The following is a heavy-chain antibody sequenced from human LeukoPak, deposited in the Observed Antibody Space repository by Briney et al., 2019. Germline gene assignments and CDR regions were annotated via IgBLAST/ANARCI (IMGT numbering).Heavy chain of an antibody. D-gene: IGHD5-12*01. CDR1: GFTFTGYY. V-gene: IGHV1-2*02. CDR3: ARVYIVATTSLDY. Sequence: ASVKVSCKAFGFTFTGYYIHWVRQAPGQGLEWMGWIKPDSGATNYAQNFQGRVTMTWDTSINTAYMELTSLRSDDTALYYCARVYIVATTSLDYWGQGTLVTVSS. CDR2: IKPDSGAT. J-gene: IGHJ4*02.